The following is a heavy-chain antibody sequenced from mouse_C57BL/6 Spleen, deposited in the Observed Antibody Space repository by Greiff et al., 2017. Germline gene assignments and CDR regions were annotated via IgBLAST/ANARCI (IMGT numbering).Heavy chain of an antibody. J-gene: IGHJ4*01. D-gene: IGHD2-5*01. CDR3: ARGDSNVYYAMDY. CDR2: IDPSDSYT. CDR1: GYTFTSYW. V-gene: IGHV1-59*01. Sequence: VQLQQPGAELVRPGTSVKLSCKASGYTFTSYWMHWVKQRPGQGLEWIGVIDPSDSYTNYNQKFKGKATLTVDTSSSTAYMQLSSLTSEYSAVYYCARGDSNVYYAMDYWGQGTSVTVSS.